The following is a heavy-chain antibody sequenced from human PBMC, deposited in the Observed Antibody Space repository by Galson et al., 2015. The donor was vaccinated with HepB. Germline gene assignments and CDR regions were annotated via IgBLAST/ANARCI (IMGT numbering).Heavy chain of an antibody. CDR3: ARGRSTVWSFDL. D-gene: IGHD2-2*01. CDR1: GYTFAYD. J-gene: IGHJ5*02. Sequence: SVKVSCKAYGYTFAYDMTWVRQAPGQGLECMGWISGCNGTTNYAEKFQGRVTMTTDTSTNTAYMELRSLTFDDTAVYYCARGRSTVWSFDLWGQGTLVTVSS. V-gene: IGHV1-18*01. CDR2: ISGCNGTT.